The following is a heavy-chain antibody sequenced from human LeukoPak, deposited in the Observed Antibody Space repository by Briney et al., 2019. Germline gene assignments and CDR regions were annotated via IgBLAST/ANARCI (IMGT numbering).Heavy chain of an antibody. CDR3: AKDRVYGSGSYGYDY. CDR2: ISYDGSNK. J-gene: IGHJ4*02. D-gene: IGHD3-10*01. V-gene: IGHV3-30*18. Sequence: GGSLRLSCAASGFTFSSYGMHWVRQAPGKGLEWVAVISYDGSNKYYADSVEGRFTISRDNSKNTLYLQMNSLRAEDTAVYYCAKDRVYGSGSYGYDYWGQGTLVTVPS. CDR1: GFTFSSYG.